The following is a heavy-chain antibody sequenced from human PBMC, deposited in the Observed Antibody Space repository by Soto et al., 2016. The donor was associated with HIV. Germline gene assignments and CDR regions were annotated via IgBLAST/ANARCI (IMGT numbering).Heavy chain of an antibody. V-gene: IGHV3-66*01. Sequence: EVQLVESGGGLVQPGGSLRLSCAASGFTVSSNYITWVRQAPGKGLEWASVIYSGGSTYYADSVKGRFTISRDNSKNTLYLQMNSLRVEDTAVYYCASNSRGYTYGDFDYWGQGTLVTVSS. J-gene: IGHJ4*02. CDR2: IYSGGST. D-gene: IGHD5-18*01. CDR1: GFTVSSNY. CDR3: ASNSRGYTYGDFDY.